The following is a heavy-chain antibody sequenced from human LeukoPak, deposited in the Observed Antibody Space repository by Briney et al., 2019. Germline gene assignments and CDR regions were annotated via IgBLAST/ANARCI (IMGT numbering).Heavy chain of an antibody. J-gene: IGHJ5*02. CDR1: GFTFSSYW. V-gene: IGHV3-7*01. Sequence: PGGSLRLSCAASGFTFSSYWMNWARQAPGKGLEWVASINHNGNVNYYVDSVKGRFTISRDNAKNSLYLQMNSLRAEDTAVYYCARTGIAARPTVWFDPWGQGTLVTVSS. CDR2: INHNGNVN. D-gene: IGHD6-6*01. CDR3: ARTGIAARPTVWFDP.